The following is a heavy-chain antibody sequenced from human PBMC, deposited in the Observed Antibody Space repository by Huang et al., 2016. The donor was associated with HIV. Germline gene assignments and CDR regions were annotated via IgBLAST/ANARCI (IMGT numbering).Heavy chain of an antibody. CDR2: FNPEDGER. D-gene: IGHD3-10*01. CDR1: GDTLTESS. J-gene: IGHJ4*02. CDR3: ATEGLWGEGNTLDY. V-gene: IGHV1-24*01. Sequence: QVQLTQSGAEVKKPGASVKVSCKISGDTLTESSMHWVRQAPGTGLEWMGIFNPEDGERVYAQRCQGRVTMTEDTTTDTAYLELSSLRSEDTAVYYCATEGLWGEGNTLDYWGQGTLVTVSS.